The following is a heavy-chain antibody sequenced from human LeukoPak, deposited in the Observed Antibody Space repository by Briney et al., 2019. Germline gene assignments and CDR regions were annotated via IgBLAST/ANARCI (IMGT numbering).Heavy chain of an antibody. CDR3: AISRGTINPIDY. D-gene: IGHD1-7*01. J-gene: IGHJ4*02. CDR1: CGSISSGGYY. CDR2: IYYSGST. Sequence: SETLSLTCTVSCGSISSGGYYWSWIRQHPGKGLEWIGCIYYSGSTYYNPSLKSRVTISVDTSKNQFSLKLSSVTAADTAVYYCAISRGTINPIDYWGQGTLVTVSS. V-gene: IGHV4-31*03.